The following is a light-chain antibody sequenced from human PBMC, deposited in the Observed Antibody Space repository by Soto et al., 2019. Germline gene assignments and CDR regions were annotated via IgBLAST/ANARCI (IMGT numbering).Light chain of an antibody. V-gene: IGLV2-8*01. CDR1: KSDIGVYDF. J-gene: IGLJ1*01. CDR3: CSYAGSYTHV. Sequence: SVLTQPPSASGSPGQSVTISCTGTKSDIGVYDFVSWYQHHPGKAPRLIIYEVVQRPSGVPDRFSGSKSGNTASLTVSGLQAADEADYFCCSYAGSYTHVFGTGTKVTVL. CDR2: EVV.